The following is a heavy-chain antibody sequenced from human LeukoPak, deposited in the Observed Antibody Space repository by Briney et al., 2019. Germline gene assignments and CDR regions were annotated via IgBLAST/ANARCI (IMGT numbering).Heavy chain of an antibody. CDR1: GFTFSSYA. V-gene: IGHV3-23*01. CDR2: ISGSGSSS. CDR3: AKARNYGFLSVDFDS. D-gene: IGHD3-16*01. J-gene: IGHJ4*02. Sequence: GGSLRLSCAASGFTFSSYAMSWVRQAPGKGLEWVSIISGSGSSSSYTDSVKGRFTISRDNSQSTLYLQIISLRAEDTAVYFCAKARNYGFLSVDFDSWGQGTLVAVSP.